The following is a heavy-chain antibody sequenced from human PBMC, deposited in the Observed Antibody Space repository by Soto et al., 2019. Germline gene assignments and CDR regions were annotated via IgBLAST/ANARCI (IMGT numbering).Heavy chain of an antibody. J-gene: IGHJ5*02. CDR3: ARQVDYDFWSGYYLNWFDP. V-gene: IGHV1-2*02. CDR2: INPNSGGT. Sequence: ASVKVSCKASGYTFTGYYMHWVRQAPGQGLEWMGWINPNSGGTNYAQKFQGRVTMTRDTSISTAYMELSRLRSDDTAVYYCARQVDYDFWSGYYLNWFDPWGQGTLVTVSS. D-gene: IGHD3-3*01. CDR1: GYTFTGYY.